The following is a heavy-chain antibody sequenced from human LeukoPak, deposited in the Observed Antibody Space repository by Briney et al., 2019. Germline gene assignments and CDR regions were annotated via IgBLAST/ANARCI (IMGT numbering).Heavy chain of an antibody. V-gene: IGHV1-18*01. CDR3: SIVRSATTRPLYYMYV. CDR1: GYSFTSYG. D-gene: IGHD1-1*01. J-gene: IGHJ6*03. CDR2: ICAYNGNT. Sequence: ASVTVSCKASGYSFTSYGFSLVRQAPGPGLEWMGGICAYNGNTNYSQKHQVKVTMTTDTSKSKASMELRSLSSNDTAVCYFSIVRSATTRPLYYMYVWGKGTTVTIS.